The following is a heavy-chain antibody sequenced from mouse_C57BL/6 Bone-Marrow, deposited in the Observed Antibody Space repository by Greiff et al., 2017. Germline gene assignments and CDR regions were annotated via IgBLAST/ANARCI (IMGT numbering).Heavy chain of an antibody. V-gene: IGHV7-1*01. CDR1: GFTFSDFY. J-gene: IGHJ4*01. CDR3: ARYAGGYAMDY. Sequence: EVHLVESGGGLVQSGRSLRLSCATSGFTFSDFYMEWVRQAPGKGLEWIAASRNKANDYTTEYSESVKGRFIVARDTSQSILYIQMNALRAEDTAIYYCARYAGGYAMDYWGQGTSVTVSS. CDR2: SRNKANDYTT.